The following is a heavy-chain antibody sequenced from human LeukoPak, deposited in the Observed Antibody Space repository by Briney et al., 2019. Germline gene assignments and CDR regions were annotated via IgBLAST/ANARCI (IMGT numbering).Heavy chain of an antibody. CDR3: ARVFPEIAVAGTSFDY. V-gene: IGHV1-69*05. J-gene: IGHJ4*02. CDR2: IIPIFGTA. Sequence: GASVKVSCKASGGTFSSYAISWVRQAPGQGLEWMGGIIPIFGTANYAQKFQGRVTMTTDTSTSTAYMELRSLRSDDTAVYYCARVFPEIAVAGTSFDYWGQGTLVTVSS. CDR1: GGTFSSYA. D-gene: IGHD6-19*01.